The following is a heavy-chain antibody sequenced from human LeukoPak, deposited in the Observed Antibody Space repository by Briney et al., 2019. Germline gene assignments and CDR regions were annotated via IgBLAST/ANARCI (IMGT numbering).Heavy chain of an antibody. CDR1: GYTFTSYG. J-gene: IGHJ4*02. V-gene: IGHV1-18*01. CDR3: ARYPILEWLLPDY. CDR2: ISAYNGNT. Sequence: ASVKLSCNASGYTFTSYGISGVRQAPGQGLEWLGWISAYNGNTNYAQKLKGRVTMTTDTSTSTAYMELRSLRSDDTAVYYCARYPILEWLLPDYWGQGTLVTVSS. D-gene: IGHD3-3*01.